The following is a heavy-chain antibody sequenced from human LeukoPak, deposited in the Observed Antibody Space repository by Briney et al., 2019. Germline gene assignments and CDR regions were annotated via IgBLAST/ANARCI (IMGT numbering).Heavy chain of an antibody. V-gene: IGHV3-30*18. CDR1: GFTFSSYA. CDR3: AKVGDNWDFDY. J-gene: IGHJ4*02. CDR2: MSYDGTNK. Sequence: GGSLRLSCAASGFTFSSYAMHWVRQAPGKGLEWVALMSYDGTNKYYADSVKGRFTISRDNSKNTLFLQMNSLRAEDTAVYYCAKVGDNWDFDYWGQGTLVTVSS. D-gene: IGHD1-1*01.